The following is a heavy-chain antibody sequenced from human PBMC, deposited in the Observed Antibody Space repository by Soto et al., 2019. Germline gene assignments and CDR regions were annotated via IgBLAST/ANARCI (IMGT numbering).Heavy chain of an antibody. CDR1: GFTFSSYA. D-gene: IGHD2-21*02. CDR2: ISYDGSNK. Sequence: QVQLVESGGGVVQPGRSLRLSCAASGFTFSSYAMHWVRQAPGKGLEWVAVISYDGSNKYYADSVKGRFTISRDNSKNTLYLQMNSLRAEDTAVYYCARDGVRGGNSGVGYWGQGALVTVSS. V-gene: IGHV3-30-3*01. CDR3: ARDGVRGGNSGVGY. J-gene: IGHJ4*02.